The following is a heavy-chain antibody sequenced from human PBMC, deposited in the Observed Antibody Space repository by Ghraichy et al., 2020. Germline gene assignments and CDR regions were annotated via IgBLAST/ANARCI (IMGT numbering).Heavy chain of an antibody. J-gene: IGHJ5*02. CDR3: ARDPYCSSTNCYTGSWFDP. D-gene: IGHD2-2*02. Sequence: GGSLRLSCAAYGFTFSSYWLHWVRQAPGKGLVWVSSNSTDRSRTSYADSVKGRFTISRDNAKNTLYLQMNSLRAEDTAVYYCARDPYCSSTNCYTGSWFDPWGLGTLATVSS. CDR1: GFTFSSYW. CDR2: NSTDRSRT. V-gene: IGHV3-74*01.